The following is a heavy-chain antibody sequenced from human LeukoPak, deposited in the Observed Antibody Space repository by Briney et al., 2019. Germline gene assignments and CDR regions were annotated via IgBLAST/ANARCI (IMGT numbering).Heavy chain of an antibody. CDR2: MNPNSGNT. CDR1: GYTFTDYY. V-gene: IGHV1-8*02. J-gene: IGHJ2*01. D-gene: IGHD3-22*01. Sequence: GASVEVSCKASGYTFTDYYMHWVRQATGQGLEWMGWMNPNSGNTGYAQKFQGRVTMTRNTSISTAYMELSSLRSEDTAVYYCARGSGYYYGWYFDLWGRGTLVTVSS. CDR3: ARGSGYYYGWYFDL.